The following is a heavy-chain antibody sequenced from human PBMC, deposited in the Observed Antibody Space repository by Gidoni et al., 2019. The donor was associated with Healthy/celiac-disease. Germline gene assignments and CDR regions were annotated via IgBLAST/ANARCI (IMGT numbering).Heavy chain of an antibody. CDR1: GFTFSSYG. D-gene: IGHD3-9*01. Sequence: QVQLVESGGGVVQPGRSLRLSCAASGFTFSSYGMHWVRQAPGKGLEWVAVIWYDGSNKYYADSVKGRFTISRDNSKNTLYLQMNSLRAEDTAVYYCARDRPRYFDWLKVGMDVWGQGTTVTVSS. V-gene: IGHV3-33*01. CDR3: ARDRPRYFDWLKVGMDV. J-gene: IGHJ6*02. CDR2: IWYDGSNK.